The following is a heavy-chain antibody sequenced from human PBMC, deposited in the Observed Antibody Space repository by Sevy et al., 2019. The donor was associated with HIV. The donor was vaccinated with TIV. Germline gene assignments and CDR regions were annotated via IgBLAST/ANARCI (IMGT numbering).Heavy chain of an antibody. Sequence: GGSLRLSCAASGFTFSSYAMSWVRQAPGKGLEWVSAIGGSGGSTYYADSVKGRFTISRDNSKNTLYLQMNSLRAEDTAVYYCARGGYYYYYYMDVWGKGTTVTVSS. J-gene: IGHJ6*03. CDR1: GFTFSSYA. V-gene: IGHV3-23*01. CDR2: IGGSGGST. CDR3: ARGGYYYYYYMDV.